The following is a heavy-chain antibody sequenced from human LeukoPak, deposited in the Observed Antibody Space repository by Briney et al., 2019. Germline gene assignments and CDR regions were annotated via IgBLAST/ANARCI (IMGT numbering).Heavy chain of an antibody. J-gene: IGHJ6*03. CDR3: ARDDFYCSSTSCYYNYMDV. CDR2: IYYSGST. CDR1: GGSISSHY. Sequence: SETLSLICTVSGGSISSHYWIWLRQPPGKGLEWIGYIYYSGSTNYNPSLKSRVTISVDTSKNQFSLKLSSVTAADTAVYYCARDDFYCSSTSCYYNYMDVWGKGTTVTVSS. V-gene: IGHV4-59*11. D-gene: IGHD2-2*01.